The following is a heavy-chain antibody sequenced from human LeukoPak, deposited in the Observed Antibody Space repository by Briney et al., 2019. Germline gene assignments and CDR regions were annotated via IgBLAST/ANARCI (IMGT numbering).Heavy chain of an antibody. V-gene: IGHV3-74*01. J-gene: IGHJ4*02. CDR3: ARAPDDTAYFDY. CDR1: GFTFSRYW. D-gene: IGHD3-22*01. Sequence: GGSLTLSCAASGFTFSRYWMHWVRHAPGQGLVWVSRINSDVSSTRYADSVKGRFTISRDNAKNTLYLQMNSLRAEDTAVYYCARAPDDTAYFDYWGAGDLVTVSS. CDR2: INSDVSST.